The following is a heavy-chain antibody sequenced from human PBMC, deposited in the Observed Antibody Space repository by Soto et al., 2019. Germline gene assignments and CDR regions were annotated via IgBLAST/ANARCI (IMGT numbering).Heavy chain of an antibody. CDR3: AKDIGGGGKYGMDV. Sequence: EVPLVESGGGLVQPGRSLRLSCAASGFTFDDYAMHWVRQAPGKGLEWVSGISWNSGSIGYADSVKGRFTISRDNAKNSLYLQMNSLRAEDTALYYCAKDIGGGGKYGMDVWGQGTTVTVSS. J-gene: IGHJ6*02. V-gene: IGHV3-9*01. CDR2: ISWNSGSI. D-gene: IGHD2-15*01. CDR1: GFTFDDYA.